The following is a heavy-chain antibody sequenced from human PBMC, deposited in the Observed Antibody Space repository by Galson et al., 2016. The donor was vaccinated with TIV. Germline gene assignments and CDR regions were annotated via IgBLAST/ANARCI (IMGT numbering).Heavy chain of an antibody. CDR2: INPNSGGT. CDR1: AYTFTDYY. Sequence: SVKVSCKASAYTFTDYYLHWVRQAPGQGLELIGWINPNSGGTKYTQKFQGRVTMTRDTSISTVYMELNILKSDDTALYYCARTIYSSTSRSAGYFDPWGRGTLVTVSS. J-gene: IGHJ5*02. D-gene: IGHD2-2*01. V-gene: IGHV1-2*02. CDR3: ARTIYSSTSRSAGYFDP.